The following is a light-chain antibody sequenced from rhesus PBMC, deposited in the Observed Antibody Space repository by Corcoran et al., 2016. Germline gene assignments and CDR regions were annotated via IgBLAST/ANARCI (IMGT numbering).Light chain of an antibody. CDR1: ENVNNF. CDR2: KAS. Sequence: DIQMTQSPSSLSASVGDRVTITCRTSENVNNFLNWYQQKPGKPPKLLIYKASTLQSGVPSRFSGSGSGTDYTFTISSLQSEDVATYYCQQNYGTPYSFGQGTKVEIK. V-gene: IGKV1-74*01. CDR3: QQNYGTPYS. J-gene: IGKJ2*01.